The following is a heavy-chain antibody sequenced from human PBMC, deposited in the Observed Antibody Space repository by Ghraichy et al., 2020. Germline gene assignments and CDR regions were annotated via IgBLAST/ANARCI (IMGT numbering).Heavy chain of an antibody. D-gene: IGHD5-18*01. V-gene: IGHV3-23*01. CDR3: AKDHGSKWLRAFDY. CDR1: RFTFSSYA. CDR2: ISENSGNT. J-gene: IGHJ4*02. Sequence: GGSLRLSCAASRFTFSSYAMSWVRQAPGKGLEWVSAISENSGNTYYADSVKGRCTISRDNSENTLFLQMNGLRAEDTAVYYCAKDHGSKWLRAFDYWGQGALVTVSS.